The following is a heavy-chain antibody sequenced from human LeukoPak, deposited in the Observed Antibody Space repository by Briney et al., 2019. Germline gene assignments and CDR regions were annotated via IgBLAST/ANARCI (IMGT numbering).Heavy chain of an antibody. D-gene: IGHD5-12*01. CDR3: AREGYSGYDGAFDI. V-gene: IGHV1-69*04. CDR2: IIPILGIA. Sequence: SVKVSCKASGGTFSSYAISWVRQAPGQGLEWMGKIIPILGIANYAQKFQGRVTITADKSTSTAYMELSSLRSEDTGVYYCAREGYSGYDGAFDIWGQGTMVTVSS. J-gene: IGHJ3*02. CDR1: GGTFSSYA.